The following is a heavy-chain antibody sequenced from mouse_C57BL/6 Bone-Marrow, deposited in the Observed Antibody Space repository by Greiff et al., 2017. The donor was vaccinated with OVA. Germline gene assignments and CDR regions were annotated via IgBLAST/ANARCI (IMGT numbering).Heavy chain of an antibody. Sequence: QVQLQQSGPELVKPGASVKISCKASGYAFSSSWMNWVKQRPGKGLEWIGRIYPGDGDTNYNGKFKGKATLTADKSSSTAYMQLSSLTSEDSAVYFCARSRYSNPFAYWGQGTLVTVSA. V-gene: IGHV1-82*01. CDR1: GYAFSSSW. D-gene: IGHD2-5*01. CDR3: ARSRYSNPFAY. CDR2: IYPGDGDT. J-gene: IGHJ3*01.